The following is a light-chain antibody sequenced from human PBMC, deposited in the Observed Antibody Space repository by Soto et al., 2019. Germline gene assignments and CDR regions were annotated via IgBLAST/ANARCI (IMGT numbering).Light chain of an antibody. J-gene: IGLJ3*02. Sequence: QSALTQPASVSGSPGQSITISCTGTSSDVGGYNYVSWYQQYPGKAPKVMIYEVSNRPSGVSNRFSGSKSGNTASLTISGLQAEDEADYYCSSYTTISTWVFGGGTKLTVL. CDR1: SSDVGGYNY. CDR2: EVS. CDR3: SSYTTISTWV. V-gene: IGLV2-14*01.